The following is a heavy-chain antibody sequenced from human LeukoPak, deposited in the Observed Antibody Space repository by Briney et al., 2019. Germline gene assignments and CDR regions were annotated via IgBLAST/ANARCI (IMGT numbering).Heavy chain of an antibody. J-gene: IGHJ4*02. D-gene: IGHD1-26*01. CDR1: GFTFSSYG. CDR2: IWYDGSNK. Sequence: GGSLRLSCAASGFTFSSYGMHWVRQAPGKGLEWVAVIWYDGSNKYYADSVKGRFTISRDNSKNTLYLQMNSLRAEDTAVYYCARDPEWDLLYFDYWGQGTLVTVSS. CDR3: ARDPEWDLLYFDY. V-gene: IGHV3-33*01.